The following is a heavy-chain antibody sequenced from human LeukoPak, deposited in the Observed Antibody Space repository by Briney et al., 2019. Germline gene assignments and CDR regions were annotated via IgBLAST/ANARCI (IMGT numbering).Heavy chain of an antibody. Sequence: PGGSLRLSCAASGFTFSSYGMHWVRPAPGKGLEWVAVISYDGSNKYYADSVKGRFTISRDNSKNTLYLQMNSLRAEDTAVYYCAKDGSRYYDSSGYYRGDNWFDPWGQGTLVTVSS. CDR2: ISYDGSNK. CDR1: GFTFSSYG. CDR3: AKDGSRYYDSSGYYRGDNWFDP. D-gene: IGHD3-22*01. V-gene: IGHV3-30*18. J-gene: IGHJ5*02.